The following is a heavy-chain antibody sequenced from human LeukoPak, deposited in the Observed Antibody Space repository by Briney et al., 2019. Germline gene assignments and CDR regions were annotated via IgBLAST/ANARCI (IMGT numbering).Heavy chain of an antibody. Sequence: SETLSLTCAVSGGSISSSNWWSWVRQPPGKGLEWIGEIYHSGSTNYNPSLKSRVTISVDKSKNQFSLKLSSVTAADTAVYYCARSIAARPRDPYYYGTDVWGQGTTVTVSS. CDR1: GGSISSSNW. CDR3: ARSIAARPRDPYYYGTDV. J-gene: IGHJ6*02. CDR2: IYHSGST. D-gene: IGHD6-6*01. V-gene: IGHV4-4*02.